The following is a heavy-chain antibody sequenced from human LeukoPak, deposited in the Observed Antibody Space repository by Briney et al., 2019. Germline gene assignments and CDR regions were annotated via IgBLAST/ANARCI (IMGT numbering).Heavy chain of an antibody. V-gene: IGHV4-39*01. CDR3: ARAYDSSGYYSVRGAFDI. D-gene: IGHD3-22*01. CDR2: IYYSGST. Sequence: SETLSLTCTVSGGSISSSSYYWGWIRQPPGKGLEWIGSIYYSGSTYYNPSLKSRVTISVDTSKNQFSLKLSSVTAADTAVYYCARAYDSSGYYSVRGAFDIWGQGTMVTVSS. J-gene: IGHJ3*02. CDR1: GGSISSSSYY.